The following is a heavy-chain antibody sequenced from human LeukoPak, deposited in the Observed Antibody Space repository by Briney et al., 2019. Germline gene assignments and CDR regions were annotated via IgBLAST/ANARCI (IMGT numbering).Heavy chain of an antibody. D-gene: IGHD6-13*01. CDR1: GGSFSGYY. V-gene: IGHV4-34*01. CDR3: ARARYSSSWYQSTQFDP. Sequence: PSETLSLTCAVYGGSFSGYYWSRIRQPPGKGLEWIGEINHSGSTNYNPSLKSRVTISVDTSKNQFSLKLSSVTAADTAVYYCARARYSSSWYQSTQFDPWGQGTLVTVSS. CDR2: INHSGST. J-gene: IGHJ5*02.